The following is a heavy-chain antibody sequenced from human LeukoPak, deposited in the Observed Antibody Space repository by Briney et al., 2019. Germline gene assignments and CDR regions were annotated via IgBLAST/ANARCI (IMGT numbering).Heavy chain of an antibody. J-gene: IGHJ4*02. CDR1: GFTFRSYA. CDR2: ISGSGDNT. Sequence: GGSLRLSCAASGFTFRSYAMSWVRQAPGKGLEWVSDISGSGDNTYYADSVKGRFTISRENSKNTLYLQMNSLRAEDTAVYYCAKDRSCTNGVCHGDFDYWGQGTLVTVSS. D-gene: IGHD2-8*01. V-gene: IGHV3-23*01. CDR3: AKDRSCTNGVCHGDFDY.